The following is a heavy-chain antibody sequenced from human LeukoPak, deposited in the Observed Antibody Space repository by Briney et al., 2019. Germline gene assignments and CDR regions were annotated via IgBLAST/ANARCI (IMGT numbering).Heavy chain of an antibody. CDR2: INVEGNYI. Sequence: GGSLRLSCAASGFTVSRYWMHWVRQAPGKGLVWVARINVEGNYIDYAESVKGRFTISRDSAMNTLYLQTNSVRAEDTAVYSCARDLTGPYDHWGQGTLVTVSS. D-gene: IGHD3-22*01. CDR1: GFTVSRYW. V-gene: IGHV3-74*01. CDR3: ARDLTGPYDH. J-gene: IGHJ4*02.